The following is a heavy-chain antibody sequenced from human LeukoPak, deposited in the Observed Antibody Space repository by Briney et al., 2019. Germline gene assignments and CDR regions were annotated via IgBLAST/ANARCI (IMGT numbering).Heavy chain of an antibody. D-gene: IGHD6-13*01. Sequence: PSETLSLTCSVSGDSISIYYWNWIRQPPGKGLEWIGYIDHTGSTNYNPSLNSRDTISRDTSTNHFSLKLSSVTAADTAVYFCARGRVSSSSWQSVYYYYLYMDVWGKGSTVTVSS. J-gene: IGHJ6*03. CDR3: ARGRVSSSSWQSVYYYYLYMDV. V-gene: IGHV4-59*01. CDR1: GDSISIYY. CDR2: IDHTGST.